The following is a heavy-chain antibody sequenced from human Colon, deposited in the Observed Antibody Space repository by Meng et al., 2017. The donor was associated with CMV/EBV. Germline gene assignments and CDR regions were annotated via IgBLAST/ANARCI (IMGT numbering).Heavy chain of an antibody. CDR2: LSYDGINE. Sequence: GFIVGSQAMHWVRQVPGKGLEWVAVLSYDGINEYYAQSVKGRFTISRDVSKNTLYLQMNSLRAEDTAVYYCARGPWYASATPTDCWGQGTLVTVSS. CDR1: GFIVGSQA. CDR3: ARGPWYASATPTDC. V-gene: IGHV3-30*03. D-gene: IGHD3-10*01. J-gene: IGHJ4*02.